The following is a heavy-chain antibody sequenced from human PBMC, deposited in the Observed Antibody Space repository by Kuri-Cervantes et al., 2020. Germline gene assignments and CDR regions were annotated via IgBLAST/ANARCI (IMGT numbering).Heavy chain of an antibody. Sequence: SGPTLVNPTATHTLTCTVSGFSLSNARMGVSWIRQPPGKALERLAHIFSNDEKSYSTSLKSRLTISKDTSKSQVVLTMTNMDPVDTATYYCARTPRYSSSSYLMDVWGQGTPVTVSS. CDR1: GFSLSNARMG. CDR2: IFSNDEK. V-gene: IGHV2-26*01. J-gene: IGHJ6*02. D-gene: IGHD6-13*01. CDR3: ARTPRYSSSSYLMDV.